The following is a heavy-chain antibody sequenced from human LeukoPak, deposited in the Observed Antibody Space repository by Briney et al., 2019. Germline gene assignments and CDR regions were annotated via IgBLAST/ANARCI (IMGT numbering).Heavy chain of an antibody. CDR2: ISYDGSNK. V-gene: IGHV3-30*18. CDR1: GFTFSSYG. Sequence: GGSLRLSCAASGFTFSSYGMHWVRQAPGKGLEWVAVISYDGSNKYYADSVKGRFTIFRDNSKNTLYLQMNSLRAEDTAVYYCAKATYYYDSSGYYTGFDYWGQGTLVTVSS. J-gene: IGHJ4*02. D-gene: IGHD3-22*01. CDR3: AKATYYYDSSGYYTGFDY.